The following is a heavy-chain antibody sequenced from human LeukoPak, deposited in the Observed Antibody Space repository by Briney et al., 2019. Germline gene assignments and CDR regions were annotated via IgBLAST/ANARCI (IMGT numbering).Heavy chain of an antibody. CDR3: AKDSPIVVPAAKEGAVFDY. CDR2: ISGSGGST. D-gene: IGHD2-2*01. CDR1: GFTFSSYA. V-gene: IGHV3-23*01. Sequence: GGSLRLSCAASGFTFSSYAMSWVRQAPGKGLEWVSAISGSGGSTYYADSVKGRFTISRDNSKNTLYLQMNSLRAEDTAVYYCAKDSPIVVPAAKEGAVFDYWGQGTLVTVSS. J-gene: IGHJ4*02.